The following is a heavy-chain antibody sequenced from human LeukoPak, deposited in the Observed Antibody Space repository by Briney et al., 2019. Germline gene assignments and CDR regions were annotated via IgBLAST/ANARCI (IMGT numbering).Heavy chain of an antibody. CDR1: GGSISSGSYY. V-gene: IGHV4-61*02. CDR3: ASVEMATPGAFDI. J-gene: IGHJ3*02. CDR2: IYTSGST. D-gene: IGHD5-24*01. Sequence: SETLSLTCTVSGGSISSGSYYWSWIRQPAGKGLEWIGRIYTSGSTNYNPSLKSRVTISVDTSKNQFSLKLSSVTAADTAVYYCASVEMATPGAFDIWGQGTMVTVSS.